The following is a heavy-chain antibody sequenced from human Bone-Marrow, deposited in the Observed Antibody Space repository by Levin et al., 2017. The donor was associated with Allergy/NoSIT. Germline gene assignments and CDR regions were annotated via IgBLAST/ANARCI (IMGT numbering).Heavy chain of an antibody. Sequence: SETLSLTCSVSGGSISTYYWNWIRQPPGKGLEWIGYIYHSGSTNYNPSPKSRVTMSVDTSKNQFSLRLGFVTAADTAVYYCARTRNGYSFGLFDSWGQGTLVTVSP. V-gene: IGHV4-59*01. J-gene: IGHJ4*02. CDR3: ARTRNGYSFGLFDS. D-gene: IGHD5-18*01. CDR2: IYHSGST. CDR1: GGSISTYY.